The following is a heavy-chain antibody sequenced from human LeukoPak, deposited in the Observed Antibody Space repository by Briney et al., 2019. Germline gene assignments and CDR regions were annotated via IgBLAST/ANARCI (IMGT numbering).Heavy chain of an antibody. D-gene: IGHD2-15*01. V-gene: IGHV3-7*01. J-gene: IGHJ3*02. Sequence: PGGSLRLSCAAFGFTFSSYAMSWVRQAPGKGLEWVANIKQDGSEKYYVDSVKGRFTISRDNAKNSLYLQMNSLRAEDTAVYYCAREKCSGGSCYWSAFDIWGQGTMVTVSS. CDR2: IKQDGSEK. CDR1: GFTFSSYA. CDR3: AREKCSGGSCYWSAFDI.